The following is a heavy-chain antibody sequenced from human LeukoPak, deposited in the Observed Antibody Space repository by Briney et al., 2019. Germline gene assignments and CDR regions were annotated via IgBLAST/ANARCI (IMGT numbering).Heavy chain of an antibody. Sequence: PGGSLRLSCAASGFTFTSYAMNLVRQAPGKGLELVSGISGSGGSTYYADSVKGRFSISRDNSKNTLYLQLNSLRVEDTAEYYCAKAHGGSYHSGIDWGQGTLVIVSS. CDR3: AKAHGGSYHSGID. V-gene: IGHV3-23*01. D-gene: IGHD1-26*01. J-gene: IGHJ4*02. CDR1: GFTFTSYA. CDR2: ISGSGGST.